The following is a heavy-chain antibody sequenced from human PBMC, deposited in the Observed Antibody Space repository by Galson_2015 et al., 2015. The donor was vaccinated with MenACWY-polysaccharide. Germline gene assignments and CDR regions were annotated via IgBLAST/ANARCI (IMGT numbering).Heavy chain of an antibody. CDR2: IYWNDDK. J-gene: IGHJ5*02. V-gene: IGHV2-5*01. D-gene: IGHD2-15*01. Sequence: PALVKPTQTLTLTCTFSGFSLSTSEVGVGWIRQPPGKALEWLALIYWNDDKRYSPSLKSRLTITKDTSKNQVVLTMTNMDPVDTATYYCAHRGGYCSGGTCWRWFVPWGQGTLVTVSS. CDR1: GFSLSTSEVG. CDR3: AHRGGYCSGGTCWRWFVP.